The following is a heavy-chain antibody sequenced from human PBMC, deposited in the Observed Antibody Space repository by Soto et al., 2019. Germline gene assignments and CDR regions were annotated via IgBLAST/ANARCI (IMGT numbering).Heavy chain of an antibody. CDR2: INHSGST. Sequence: PSETLSLTCTVSGGSITSGTYYWSWFRQPPGKGLEWIGEINHSGSTNYNPSLKSRVTISVDTSKNQFSLKLSSVTAADTAVYYCARGRNYGSGSYPILPPPFDYWGQGTLVTVSS. D-gene: IGHD3-10*01. CDR1: GGSITSGTYY. V-gene: IGHV4-39*07. J-gene: IGHJ4*02. CDR3: ARGRNYGSGSYPILPPPFDY.